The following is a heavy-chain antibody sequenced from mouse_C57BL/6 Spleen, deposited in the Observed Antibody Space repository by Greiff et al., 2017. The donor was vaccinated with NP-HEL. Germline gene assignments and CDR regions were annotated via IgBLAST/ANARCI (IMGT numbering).Heavy chain of an antibody. CDR3: ARHGGYYDWYFDV. CDR1: GFTFSSYG. CDR2: ISSGGSYT. Sequence: EVHLVESGGDLVKPGGSLKLSCAASGFTFSSYGMSWVRQTPDKRLEWVATISSGGSYTYYPDSVKGRFTISRDTAKNTLYLQMSSLKSEATAMYSCARHGGYYDWYFDVWGTGTTVTVSS. D-gene: IGHD2-3*01. V-gene: IGHV5-6*01. J-gene: IGHJ1*03.